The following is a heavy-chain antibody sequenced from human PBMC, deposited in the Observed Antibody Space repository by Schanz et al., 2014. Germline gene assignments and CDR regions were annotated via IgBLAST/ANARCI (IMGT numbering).Heavy chain of an antibody. CDR3: ARRSVSPSGNSYGYVVAWFDP. V-gene: IGHV4-4*02. D-gene: IGHD5-18*01. J-gene: IGHJ5*02. Sequence: QVPLQESGPGLVKPSGTLSLTCAVSGGSISSSNWWSWVRQPPGKGLEWIGEIYHSGSTNYKPSLKSRVPIAADKSKNQFSLKLRSVTAADTAVYYCARRSVSPSGNSYGYVVAWFDPWGQGTLVTVSS. CDR1: GGSISSSNW. CDR2: IYHSGST.